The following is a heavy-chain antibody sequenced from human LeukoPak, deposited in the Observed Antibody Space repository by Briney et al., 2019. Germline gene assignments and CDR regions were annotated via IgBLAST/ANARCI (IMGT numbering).Heavy chain of an antibody. CDR1: GGSISSYY. V-gene: IGHV4-4*07. Sequence: SETLSLTCTVSGGSISSYYWSWIRQPAGKGLEWIGRIYTSGSTNYNPSLKSRVTMSVDTSKNQFSLKLSSVTAADTAVYYCARGIGYCSSTSCLNWFDPWGQGTLVTVPS. CDR3: ARGIGYCSSTSCLNWFDP. D-gene: IGHD2-2*01. J-gene: IGHJ5*02. CDR2: IYTSGST.